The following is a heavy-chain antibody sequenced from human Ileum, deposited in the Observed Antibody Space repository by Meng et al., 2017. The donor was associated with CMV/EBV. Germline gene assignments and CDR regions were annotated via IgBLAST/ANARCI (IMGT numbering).Heavy chain of an antibody. CDR3: ARFRIAALGNLFDP. V-gene: IGHV4-30-4*08. CDR2: IFFSGNT. Sequence: QAQPQGSGLGPVKPSQTLSLSCTVSGAPISSGDYYWSWIRQPPGKGLEWIGYIFFSGNTYYNPSLNNRVIISIDTPRNQFSLKVDSVTAADTAVYYCARFRIAALGNLFDPWGHGTLVTVSS. D-gene: IGHD6-13*01. CDR1: GAPISSGDYY. J-gene: IGHJ5*02.